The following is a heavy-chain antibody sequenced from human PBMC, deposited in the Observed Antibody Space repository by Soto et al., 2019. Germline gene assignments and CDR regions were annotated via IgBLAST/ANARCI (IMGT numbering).Heavy chain of an antibody. CDR3: ASSSGYRIFDC. CDR2: IFWDDDK. V-gene: IGHV2-5*02. CDR1: GFSLTTSGVG. Sequence: QITLKESGPTLVKPTQTLTLTCTFSGFSLTTSGVGVGWIRQPPGKDLEWLALIFWDDDKRYSPSLKSRLTITKDTSKNQVVLTMTNMDPVDTATYYCASSSGYRIFDCWGQGTLVTVSS. J-gene: IGHJ4*02. D-gene: IGHD3-22*01.